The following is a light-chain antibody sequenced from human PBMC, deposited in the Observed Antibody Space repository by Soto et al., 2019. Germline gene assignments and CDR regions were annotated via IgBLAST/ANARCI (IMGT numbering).Light chain of an antibody. CDR2: EVS. CDR1: TSDVVGYTY. V-gene: IGLV2-8*01. Sequence: GSFKKKDTIYCTRTTSDVVGYTYVSWYQQHSGKAPIRMIYEVSERPSGVPDRFSGSKSSNTASLTVSGLQAEDEADYYCRSYAGSNKLVFGTGPKVP. J-gene: IGLJ1*01. CDR3: RSYAGSNKLV.